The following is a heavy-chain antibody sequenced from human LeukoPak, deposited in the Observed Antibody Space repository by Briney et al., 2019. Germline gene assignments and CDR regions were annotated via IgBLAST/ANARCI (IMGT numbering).Heavy chain of an antibody. CDR3: ATQCFGSCESYYYYGMDV. V-gene: IGHV5-51*01. CDR2: IYPGDSDT. J-gene: IGHJ6*02. Sequence: GESLKISCKGSGYSFTSYWIGWVRQMPGKGLEWMGIIYPGDSDTRYSPSFQGQVTISADKSISTAYLQWSSLKASDTAMYYCATQCFGSCESYYYYGMDVWGQGTTVTVSS. CDR1: GYSFTSYW. D-gene: IGHD2-15*01.